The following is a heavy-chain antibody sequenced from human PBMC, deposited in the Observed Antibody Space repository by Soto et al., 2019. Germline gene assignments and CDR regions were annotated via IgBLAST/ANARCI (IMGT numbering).Heavy chain of an antibody. J-gene: IGHJ6*02. CDR3: AIDPRTGGLTTFAGYGMDV. CDR1: GGTFSSYA. V-gene: IGHV1-69*01. D-gene: IGHD4-17*01. CDR2: IIPIFGTA. Sequence: QVQLVQSGAEVKKPGSSVKVSCKASGGTFSSYAISWVRQAPGQGLEWMGGIIPIFGTANYAQKFQGRVTRTADESTSTAYMELISLRYEDTAVYYCAIDPRTGGLTTFAGYGMDVWGQGTTVTVSS.